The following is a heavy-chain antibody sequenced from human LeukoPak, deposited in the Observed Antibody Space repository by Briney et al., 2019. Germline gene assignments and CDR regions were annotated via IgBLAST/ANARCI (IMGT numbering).Heavy chain of an antibody. V-gene: IGHV3-23*01. Sequence: GGSLRLSCAASGFTFSSYAMSWVRQVPGKGLEWVSAISGSGGSTYYADSVKGRFSISRDNSKNTLYLQMNSLRAEDTAVYYCAKSFRGAAGVNDAFDIWGQGTMVTVSS. J-gene: IGHJ3*02. CDR2: ISGSGGST. CDR3: AKSFRGAAGVNDAFDI. CDR1: GFTFSSYA. D-gene: IGHD6-13*01.